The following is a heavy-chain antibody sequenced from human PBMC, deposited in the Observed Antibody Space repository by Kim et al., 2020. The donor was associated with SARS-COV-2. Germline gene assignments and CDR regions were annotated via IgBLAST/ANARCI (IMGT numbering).Heavy chain of an antibody. Sequence: GGSLRLSCGDSRMSFTTYGMHWVRQAPGRGLEWVGAVSHDGSDIYYADSVKGRFTISRDISTNTVYLQLDSLRPEDTAVYYCAIDTGDGAACDFYGMDVWGQGTTVTVSA. CDR3: AIDTGDGAACDFYGMDV. CDR1: RMSFTTYG. CDR2: VSHDGSDI. J-gene: IGHJ6*01. V-gene: IGHV3-30*03. D-gene: IGHD1-1*01.